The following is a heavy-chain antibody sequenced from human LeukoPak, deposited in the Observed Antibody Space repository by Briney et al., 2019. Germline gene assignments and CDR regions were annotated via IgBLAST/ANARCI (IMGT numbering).Heavy chain of an antibody. CDR1: GFTFSSYG. Sequence: GGSLRLSCAASGFTFSSYGMHWVRQAPGKGLEWVAFIRYDGSNKYYADSVKGRFTISRDNSKNTLYLQMNSLRAEDTAVYYCARKVGATTPGPLFDAFDIWGQGTMVTVSS. CDR2: IRYDGSNK. J-gene: IGHJ3*02. V-gene: IGHV3-30*02. D-gene: IGHD1-26*01. CDR3: ARKVGATTPGPLFDAFDI.